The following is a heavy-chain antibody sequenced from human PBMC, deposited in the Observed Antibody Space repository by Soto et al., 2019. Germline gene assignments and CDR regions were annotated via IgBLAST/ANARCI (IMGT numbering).Heavy chain of an antibody. CDR3: ARALPVAKGGFDP. V-gene: IGHV3-53*02. CDR2: LYTAGGT. D-gene: IGHD2-2*01. Sequence: EVQLVETGGGLIQPGGSLRLSCAASGFTVSNTYMTWVRQPPGKGLECVSVLYTAGGTNYADSVKGRFIISRDKSQNTLYLQMNSLRAEDTAVYYCARALPVAKGGFDPWGQGTLVTVSS. CDR1: GFTVSNTY. J-gene: IGHJ5*02.